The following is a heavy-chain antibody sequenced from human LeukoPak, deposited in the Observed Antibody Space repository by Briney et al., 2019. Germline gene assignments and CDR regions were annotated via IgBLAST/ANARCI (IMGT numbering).Heavy chain of an antibody. CDR1: GFTFSSYG. Sequence: GGSLRLSCAASGFTFSSYGMHWVRQAPGKGLEWVAVIWYDGSNKYYADSVKGRFTISRDNSKNTLYLQMNSLRAEDTAVYYCATSPHTIFGVVTKGYWGQGTLVTVSS. CDR3: ATSPHTIFGVVTKGY. D-gene: IGHD3-3*01. V-gene: IGHV3-33*01. J-gene: IGHJ4*02. CDR2: IWYDGSNK.